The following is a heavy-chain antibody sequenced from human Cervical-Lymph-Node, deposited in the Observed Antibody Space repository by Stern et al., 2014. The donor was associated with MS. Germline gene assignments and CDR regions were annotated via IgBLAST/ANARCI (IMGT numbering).Heavy chain of an antibody. D-gene: IGHD4-17*01. CDR1: GGTFSTQA. CDR2: IIPIFGTP. J-gene: IGHJ6*02. Sequence: QVQLVQSGAEVKKPGSSVKVSCKASGGTFSTQAINWVRQAPGQGLEWVGGIIPIFGTPNYAQKVQDRVTITADESTSTAYMDPNSLRSEDTAVYYCATPSTVTVGGMDVWGQGTTVTVSS. CDR3: ATPSTVTVGGMDV. V-gene: IGHV1-69*01.